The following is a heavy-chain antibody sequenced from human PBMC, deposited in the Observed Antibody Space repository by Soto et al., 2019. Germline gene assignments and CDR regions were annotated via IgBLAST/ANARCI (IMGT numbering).Heavy chain of an antibody. V-gene: IGHV4-30-2*02. J-gene: IGHJ3*02. CDR1: GGSISSGGYS. CDR3: ARRHAYAFDS. CDR2: IYHSGST. Sequence: SETLSLTCAVSGGSISSGGYSWSWIRQPPGKGLEWIGYIYHSGSTYYNPSLKSRVTISVDTSKNQFSLKLSSVTAADTAGDYCARRHAYAFDSWGQGTMVTVAS.